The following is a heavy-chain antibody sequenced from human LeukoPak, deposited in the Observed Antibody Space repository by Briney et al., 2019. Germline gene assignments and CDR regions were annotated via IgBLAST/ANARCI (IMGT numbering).Heavy chain of an antibody. CDR2: ISYDGSGK. J-gene: IGHJ4*02. Sequence: RGSLRLSCAASGFTFSNYVMHWVRQAPGKGLEWVAVISYDGSGKYYADSVKGRFTISRDNSKNTLYLQMNSLRAEDTAVYYCARLFRVVVPAANTHFDYWGQGTLVTVSS. V-gene: IGHV3-30*04. CDR1: GFTFSNYV. CDR3: ARLFRVVVPAANTHFDY. D-gene: IGHD2-2*01.